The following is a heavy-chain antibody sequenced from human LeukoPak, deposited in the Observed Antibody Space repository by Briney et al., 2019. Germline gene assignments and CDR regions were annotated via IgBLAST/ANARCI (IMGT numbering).Heavy chain of an antibody. CDR3: VRVSCSGRSCFSDS. CDR2: IDDSGST. Sequence: SETLSLTCTVSGDSISKYYWSWIRQPAGKSLQWIGRIDDSGSTTYNSFLKGRVAMSVDPAKNQFSLNVTSVTAADTALYFCVRVSCSGRSCFSDSWGQGTLVTVSS. V-gene: IGHV4-4*07. CDR1: GDSISKYY. J-gene: IGHJ4*02. D-gene: IGHD2-15*01.